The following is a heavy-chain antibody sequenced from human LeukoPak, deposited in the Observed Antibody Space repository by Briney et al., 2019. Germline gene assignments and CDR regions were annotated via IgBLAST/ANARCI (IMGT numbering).Heavy chain of an antibody. CDR2: INHSGST. V-gene: IGHV4-34*01. CDR3: AREAAAVTNFDY. CDR1: GGSFSGYY. Sequence: SETLSLTCAVYGGSFSGYYWSWIRQPPGKGLEWIGEINHSGSTNYNPSLKSRVTISVDTSKNQFSLKLSSMTAADTAVYYCAREAAAVTNFDYWGQGTLVTVSS. J-gene: IGHJ4*02. D-gene: IGHD6-13*01.